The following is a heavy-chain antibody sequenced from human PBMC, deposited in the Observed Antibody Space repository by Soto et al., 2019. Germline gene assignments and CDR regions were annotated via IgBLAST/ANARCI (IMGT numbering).Heavy chain of an antibody. D-gene: IGHD3-10*01. V-gene: IGHV1-69*13. Sequence: ASVKVSCKASGGTFSSYAISWVQQAPGQGLEWMGGIIPIFGTANYAQKFQGRVTITADESTSTAYVELSSLRSEDTAVYYCARYYYGSGSFDSYYYYGMDVWGQGTTVTVSS. CDR2: IIPIFGTA. J-gene: IGHJ6*02. CDR3: ARYYYGSGSFDSYYYYGMDV. CDR1: GGTFSSYA.